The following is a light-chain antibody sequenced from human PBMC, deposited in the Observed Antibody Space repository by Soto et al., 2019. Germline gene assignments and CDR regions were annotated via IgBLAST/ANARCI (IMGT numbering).Light chain of an antibody. CDR3: CSYAGSSTFPYV. CDR1: SSDVGSYNL. J-gene: IGLJ1*01. V-gene: IGLV2-23*03. CDR2: EGS. Sequence: ALTQPASVSGSPGQSITISCTGTSSDVGSYNLVSWYQQHPGKAPKLMIYEGSKRPSGVSNRFSGSKSGNTASLTISGLQAEDEADYYCCSYAGSSTFPYVFGTGTKVTVL.